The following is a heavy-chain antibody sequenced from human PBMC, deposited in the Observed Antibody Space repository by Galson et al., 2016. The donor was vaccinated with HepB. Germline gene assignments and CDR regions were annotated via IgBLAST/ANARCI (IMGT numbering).Heavy chain of an antibody. D-gene: IGHD5-24*01. CDR1: GFTFSSYA. CDR2: ISGSGGST. Sequence: SLRLSCAASGFTFSSYAMSWVRQAPGKGLEWVSAISGSGGSTYYADSVKGRFSISRDHSRDTLYLLINSLRAEDTAVYYCASAVRDGHPSFGWGQGTLVTVSS. V-gene: IGHV3-23*01. J-gene: IGHJ4*02. CDR3: ASAVRDGHPSFG.